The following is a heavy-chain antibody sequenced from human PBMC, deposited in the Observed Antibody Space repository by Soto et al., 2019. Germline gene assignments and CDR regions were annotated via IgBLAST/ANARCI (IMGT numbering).Heavy chain of an antibody. D-gene: IGHD7-27*01. Sequence: EVQLLESGGGLVQPRGSLRLSCAASGFTFSSYAMSWVRQTPGKGLEWVSGISGSGGYTYYADSVKGRFTISRDNSKNTLYLQMNSLRAEDPALYYCAKGNLGMIDYWGQGTLVTVSS. J-gene: IGHJ4*02. CDR2: ISGSGGYT. CDR1: GFTFSSYA. V-gene: IGHV3-23*01. CDR3: AKGNLGMIDY.